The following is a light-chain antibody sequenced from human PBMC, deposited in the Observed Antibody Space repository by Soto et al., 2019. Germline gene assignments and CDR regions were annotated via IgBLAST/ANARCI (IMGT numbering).Light chain of an antibody. CDR3: QPYDNWPPIT. CDR1: QSVSSN. Sequence: EVVMTQSPATLSVSLGERATLSCRASQSVSSNLAWYQQKPGQAPSLLIYDASIRSTGIPARFSGSGSGTEFTLTTRRMQSEDFAVYYCQPYDNWPPITFGQGTRLEIK. CDR2: DAS. J-gene: IGKJ5*01. V-gene: IGKV3D-15*01.